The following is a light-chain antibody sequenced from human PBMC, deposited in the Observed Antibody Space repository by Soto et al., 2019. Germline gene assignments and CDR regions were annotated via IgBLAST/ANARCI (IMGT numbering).Light chain of an antibody. CDR2: GAS. Sequence: EIVMTQSPATLSVSPGERATLSCRASQSVSSNLAWYQQKPGQAPRLLIYGASTRATGIPARFSGSGSGTEFTLTISSLQPEDFGTYYCQQTDSFPITFGQGTRLEIK. J-gene: IGKJ5*01. CDR1: QSVSSN. CDR3: QQTDSFPIT. V-gene: IGKV3-15*01.